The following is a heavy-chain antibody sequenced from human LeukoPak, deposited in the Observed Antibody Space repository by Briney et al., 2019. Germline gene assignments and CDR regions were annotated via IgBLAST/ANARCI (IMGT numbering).Heavy chain of an antibody. J-gene: IGHJ6*03. CDR2: IESDGSRT. CDR3: VREDLRNYYMDV. V-gene: IGHV3-74*01. CDR1: GFTFRNYW. Sequence: GGSLRLSCAASGFTFRNYWMHWVRQAPRKGLVWVSRIESDGSRTSYADSVKGRFTISRDNAKNTLYLQMNSLRVEDTAVYYCVREDLRNYYMDVWGKGTTVTFSS.